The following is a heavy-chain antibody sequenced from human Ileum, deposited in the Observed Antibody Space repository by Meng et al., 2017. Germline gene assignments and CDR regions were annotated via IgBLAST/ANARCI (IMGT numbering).Heavy chain of an antibody. D-gene: IGHD4-17*01. V-gene: IGHV1-46*01. CDR3: AKDSHGYGDGGH. CDR2: INAGSGDT. J-gene: IGHJ4*02. Sequence: QVQLVQSGAEVEKPGASVKASCKASGYTFTTSYAHWVRQAPGQGLEWMGVINAGSGDTGYAQKFQGRLTMTRDTSTSTLYMELSSLRSEDTAVYYCAKDSHGYGDGGHWGQGTLVTVSS. CDR1: GYTFTTSY.